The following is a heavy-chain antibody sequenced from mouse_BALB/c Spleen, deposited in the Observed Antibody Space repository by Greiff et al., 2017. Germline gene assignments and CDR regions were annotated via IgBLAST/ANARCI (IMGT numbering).Heavy chain of an antibody. CDR3: ARGGGSSYWYFDV. J-gene: IGHJ1*01. Sequence: EVKLVESGGGLVQPGGSRKLSCAASGFTFSSFGMHWVRQAPEQGLEWVAYISSGSSTIYYADTVKGRFTISRDNPKNTLFLQMTSLRSEDTAMYYCARGGGSSYWYFDVWGAGTTVTVSS. V-gene: IGHV5-17*02. CDR1: GFTFSSFG. CDR2: ISSGSSTI.